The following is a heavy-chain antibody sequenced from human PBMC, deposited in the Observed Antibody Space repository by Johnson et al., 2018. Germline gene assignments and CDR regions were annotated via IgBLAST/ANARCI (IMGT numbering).Heavy chain of an antibody. CDR1: GFTFSSYG. D-gene: IGHD2-15*01. J-gene: IGHJ6*04. V-gene: IGHV3-33*06. CDR2: IWYDGSNK. Sequence: VQLVESGGGVVQPGRSLRLSCAASGFTFSSYGMHWVRQAPGKGLEWVAIIWYDGSNKYYADSVKGRFTISRDNSKNTLYLQMNSLRAEDTAVYYCAKDQVVGVAATTDVWGKGTTVTVSS. CDR3: AKDQVVGVAATTDV.